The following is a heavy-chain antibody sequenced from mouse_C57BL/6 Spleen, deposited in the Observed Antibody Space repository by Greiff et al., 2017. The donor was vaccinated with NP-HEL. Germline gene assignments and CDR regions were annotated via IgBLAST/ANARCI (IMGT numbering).Heavy chain of an antibody. CDR2: IDPSDSDT. CDR1: GYTFTSYW. D-gene: IGHD1-1*01. Sequence: VQLQQPGAELVRPGSSVKLSCTASGYTFTSYWMHWVKQRPIQGLEWIGYIDPSDSDTHFNQKFKDKATLTVDKSSSTAYMQLSSLTSEDSAVYYCAREASYGAMDYWGQGTSVTVSS. V-gene: IGHV1-52*01. CDR3: AREASYGAMDY. J-gene: IGHJ4*01.